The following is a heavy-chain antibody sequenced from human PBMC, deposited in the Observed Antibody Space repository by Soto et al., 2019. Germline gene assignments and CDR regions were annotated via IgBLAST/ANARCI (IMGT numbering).Heavy chain of an antibody. D-gene: IGHD3-9*01. J-gene: IGHJ4*02. CDR3: ATILGGYFEH. V-gene: IGHV1-69*06. CDR1: VGSLSSHS. CDR2: IIPVFGTT. Sequence: SVKVSCKGSVGSLSSHSSSRWRQAPGQGLEWMGGIIPVFGTTHRAQTSQDRITMTADKSTNTAYMELSSLRFEDTALYYCATILGGYFEHWGQGTQVTVSS.